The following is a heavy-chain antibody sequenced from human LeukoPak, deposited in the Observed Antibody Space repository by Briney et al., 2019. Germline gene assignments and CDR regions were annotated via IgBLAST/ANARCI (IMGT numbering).Heavy chain of an antibody. J-gene: IGHJ3*02. CDR1: GGSISGYY. Sequence: SETLSLTCTLSGGSISGYYWSWIRQSPGKGLEWIGYIYYSGTTNYNPSLESRVTISVDTPKNQFSLQLNSVTPEDTAVYYCARERIQLWEIHDAFDIWGQGTMVTVSS. CDR3: ARERIQLWEIHDAFDI. V-gene: IGHV4-59*12. CDR2: IYYSGTT. D-gene: IGHD5-18*01.